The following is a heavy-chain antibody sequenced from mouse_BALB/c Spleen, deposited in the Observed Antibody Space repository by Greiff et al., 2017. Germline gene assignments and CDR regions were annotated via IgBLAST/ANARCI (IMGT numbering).Heavy chain of an antibody. Sequence: QVQLKESGAELARPGASVKLSCKASGYTFTSYWMQWVKQRPGQGLEWIGAIYPGDGDTRYTQKFKGKATLTADKSSSTAYMQLSSLASEDSAVYYCARSGGNYPAFDYWGQGTTLTVSS. J-gene: IGHJ2*01. CDR3: ARSGGNYPAFDY. CDR2: IYPGDGDT. D-gene: IGHD2-1*01. CDR1: GYTFTSYW. V-gene: IGHV1-87*01.